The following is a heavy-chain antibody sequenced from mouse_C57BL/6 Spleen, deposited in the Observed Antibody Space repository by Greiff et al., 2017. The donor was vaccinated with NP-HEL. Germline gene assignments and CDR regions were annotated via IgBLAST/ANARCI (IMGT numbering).Heavy chain of an antibody. CDR1: GYAFSSSW. CDR2: IYPGDGDT. J-gene: IGHJ3*01. D-gene: IGHD2-5*01. CDR3: ARNYYSNPAWFAY. V-gene: IGHV1-82*01. Sequence: QVQLQQSGPELVKPGASVKISCKASGYAFSSSWMNWVKQRPGKGLEWIGRIYPGDGDTNYNGKFKGKATLTADKSSSTAYMQLSSLTSEDSAVYFCARNYYSNPAWFAYWGKGTLVTVAA.